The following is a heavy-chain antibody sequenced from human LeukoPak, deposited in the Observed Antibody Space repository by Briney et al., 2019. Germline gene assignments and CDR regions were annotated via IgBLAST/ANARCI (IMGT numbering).Heavy chain of an antibody. CDR2: IVPIFGTT. Sequence: SVKVSCKASGGSFNDYIINWVRQAPGQGLEWVGGIVPIFGTTKYAQALQGRVAITADRSTNTVSMKLSSLRSEDTAVYYCTRDRRYCTRKACPSMVRGVVFGYWGQGTLISVSS. V-gene: IGHV1-69*06. CDR1: GGSFNDYI. D-gene: IGHD3-10*01. J-gene: IGHJ4*02. CDR3: TRDRRYCTRKACPSMVRGVVFGY.